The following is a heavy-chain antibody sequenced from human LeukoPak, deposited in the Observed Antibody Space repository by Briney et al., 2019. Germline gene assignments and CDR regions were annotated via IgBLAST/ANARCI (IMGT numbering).Heavy chain of an antibody. CDR1: GGSISSGNYY. CDR3: AISKKGGGSGY. CDR2: IYTSGST. J-gene: IGHJ4*02. D-gene: IGHD2-15*01. V-gene: IGHV4-61*02. Sequence: PSETLSLTCTVSGGSISSGNYYWSWIRQPAGKGLEWIGRIYTSGSTNYNPSLKSRVTMSVDTSKNQFSLKLTSVTAADTAVYYCAISKKGGGSGYWGQGTLVTVSS.